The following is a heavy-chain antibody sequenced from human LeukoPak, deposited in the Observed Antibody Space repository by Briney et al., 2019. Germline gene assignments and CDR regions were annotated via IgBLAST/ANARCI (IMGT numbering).Heavy chain of an antibody. CDR1: GFTFSSYW. CDR2: IKHDGSEK. J-gene: IGHJ4*02. V-gene: IGHV3-7*01. Sequence: GGSLRLSCTASGFTFSSYWMNLVRQAPGKWLEWVANIKHDGSEKYHVDSVKGRFTISRDNAKNSLYLQMNSLRAEDTAVYYCARGDGYNSYYFDYWGQGTLVTVSS. D-gene: IGHD5-24*01. CDR3: ARGDGYNSYYFDY.